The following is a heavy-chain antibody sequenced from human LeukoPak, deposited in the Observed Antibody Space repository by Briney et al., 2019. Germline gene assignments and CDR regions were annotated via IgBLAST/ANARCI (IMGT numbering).Heavy chain of an antibody. CDR1: GFAFPNYA. D-gene: IGHD2-2*01. CDR2: INGGGDAT. J-gene: IGHJ3*01. CDR3: ARCTASCYANAFDV. Sequence: GGSLRLSCAASGFAFPNYAMSWVRQAPGKRLEWVSAINGGGDATEYADSVKGRFTISRDNSKNTLYLQMNSLRPEDTAVYYCARCTASCYANAFDVWGQGTLLTVSS. V-gene: IGHV3-23*01.